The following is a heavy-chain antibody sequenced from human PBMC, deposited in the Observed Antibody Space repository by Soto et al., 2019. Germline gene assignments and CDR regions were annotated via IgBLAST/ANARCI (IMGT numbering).Heavy chain of an antibody. V-gene: IGHV4-59*12. CDR2: IYRSGST. Sequence: SETLSLTCTVPAGSISSYYWSWIRQPPGKGLEWIGYIYRSGSTYYSPSLKSRVTISVDRSKNQFSLKLSSVTAADTAVYYCARDKSTGLFDYGGQGTLVTVSS. CDR1: AGSISSYY. CDR3: ARDKSTGLFDY. J-gene: IGHJ4*02. D-gene: IGHD2-8*02.